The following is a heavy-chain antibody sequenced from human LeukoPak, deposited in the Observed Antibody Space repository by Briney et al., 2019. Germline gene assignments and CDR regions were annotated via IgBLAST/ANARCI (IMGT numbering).Heavy chain of an antibody. V-gene: IGHV3-23*01. CDR1: DFTFRTYP. CDR2: ISVSGAT. CDR3: AKDSRRPNDAFDI. J-gene: IGHJ3*02. Sequence: QPGGSLRLSCVASDFTFRTYPMSWIRQAPGKGLEWVSAISVSGATFYADSVKGRFTISRDNSKNTLYLQMNSLRAEDTAVYYCAKDSRRPNDAFDIWGQGTLVTVSS.